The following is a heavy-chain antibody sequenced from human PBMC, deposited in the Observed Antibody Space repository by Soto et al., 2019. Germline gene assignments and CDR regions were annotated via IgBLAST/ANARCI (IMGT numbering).Heavy chain of an antibody. CDR1: GFTFSSYD. V-gene: IGHV3-13*01. CDR3: ARCMGYCSGGSCYDWFDP. Sequence: PGGSLRLSCAASGFTFSSYDMHWVRQATGKGLEWVSAIGTAGDTYYPGSVKGRFTISRENAKNSLYLQMNSLRAGDTAVYYCARCMGYCSGGSCYDWFDPWGQGTLVTVSS. D-gene: IGHD2-15*01. J-gene: IGHJ5*02. CDR2: IGTAGDT.